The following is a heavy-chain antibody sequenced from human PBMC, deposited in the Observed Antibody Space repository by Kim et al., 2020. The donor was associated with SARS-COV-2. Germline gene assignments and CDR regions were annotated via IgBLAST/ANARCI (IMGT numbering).Heavy chain of an antibody. CDR1: GFTFSSYA. V-gene: IGHV3-23*01. J-gene: IGHJ1*01. D-gene: IGHD1-1*01. CDR2: ISGSGGST. CDR3: AKGGTGTPRFAGASVH. Sequence: GGSLRLSCAASGFTFSSYAMSWVRQAPGKGLEWVSAISGSGGSTYYADSVKGRFTISRDNSKNTLYLQMNSLRAEDTAVYYCAKGGTGTPRFAGASVHWGQGTLVTVSS.